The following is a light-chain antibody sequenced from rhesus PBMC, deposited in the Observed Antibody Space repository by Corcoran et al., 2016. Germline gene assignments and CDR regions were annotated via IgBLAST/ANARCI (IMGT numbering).Light chain of an antibody. CDR3: QQYSSSPWT. Sequence: DIQMTQSPSSLSASVGDTVTITCRASQGISNYVAWYQQKPGKSPKPLIYKASRLQSGVPSRFSGSGSVTDFTLTISSLQSEDFATYFCQQYSSSPWTFGQGTKVEIK. V-gene: IGKV1S15*01. J-gene: IGKJ1*01. CDR2: KAS. CDR1: QGISNY.